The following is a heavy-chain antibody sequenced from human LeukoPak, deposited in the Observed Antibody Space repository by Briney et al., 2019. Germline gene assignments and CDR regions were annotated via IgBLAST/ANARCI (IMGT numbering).Heavy chain of an antibody. CDR2: INPSGGST. D-gene: IGHD4-17*01. V-gene: IGHV1-46*01. J-gene: IGHJ3*02. CDR1: GYTFTSYY. Sequence: ASVKVSCKASGYTFTSYYMHWVRQAPGQGLEWMGIINPSGGSTSYAQKFQGRVTMTRGTSTSTVYMELSSLRSEDTAVYYCARENGDYSTALGAFDIWGQGTMVTVSS. CDR3: ARENGDYSTALGAFDI.